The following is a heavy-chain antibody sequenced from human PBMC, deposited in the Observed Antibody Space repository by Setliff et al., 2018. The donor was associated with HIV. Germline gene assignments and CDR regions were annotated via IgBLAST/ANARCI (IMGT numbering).Heavy chain of an antibody. CDR2: IYHNGIT. D-gene: IGHD4-17*01. V-gene: IGHV4-59*08. CDR1: GGSFSNYL. CDR3: ARRIYGNNPYFDY. J-gene: IGHJ4*02. Sequence: SETLSLTCTVSGGSFSNYLWSWIRQTPGKGLEWIGSIYHNGITYYNPSLKSRVTISVDTSQNQFSLKLSSVTAADTAIYYCARRIYGNNPYFDYWSQGTLVTVSS.